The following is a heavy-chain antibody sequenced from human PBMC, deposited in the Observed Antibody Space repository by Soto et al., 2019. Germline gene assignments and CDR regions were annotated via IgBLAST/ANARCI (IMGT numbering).Heavy chain of an antibody. CDR3: ARDKYYYDSSGYYPALDY. J-gene: IGHJ4*02. CDR1: GFTFSNYG. V-gene: IGHV3-33*01. Sequence: GGSLRLSCAASGFTFSNYGMHWARQAPGKGLEWVAAILYDGSNKYYADSVKGRFTISRDNSKNTLYLQMNSLRAEDTAVYYCARDKYYYDSSGYYPALDYWGQGTLVTVSS. CDR2: ILYDGSNK. D-gene: IGHD3-22*01.